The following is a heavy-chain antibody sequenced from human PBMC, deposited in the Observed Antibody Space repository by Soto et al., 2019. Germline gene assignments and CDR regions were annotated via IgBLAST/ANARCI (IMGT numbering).Heavy chain of an antibody. D-gene: IGHD1-1*01. V-gene: IGHV3-21*01. CDR1: GFTFSTYT. CDR2: ISSTSTYI. Sequence: EVQLVESGGGLVKPGGSLRLSCAASGFTFSTYTMNWVRQAPGKGLEWVSSISSTSTYIYYADSLKGRFTISRDNAKNSLYPQMNSLSGEDTAVYYCAREGSYWNDVGPDWGQGTLVTVSS. J-gene: IGHJ4*02. CDR3: AREGSYWNDVGPD.